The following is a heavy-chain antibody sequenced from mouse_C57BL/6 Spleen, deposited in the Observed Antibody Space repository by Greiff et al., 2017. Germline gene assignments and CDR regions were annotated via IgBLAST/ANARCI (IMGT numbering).Heavy chain of an antibody. V-gene: IGHV1-42*01. CDR1: GYSFTGYY. CDR2: INPSTGGT. J-gene: IGHJ1*03. CDR3: ARGDGYFDV. D-gene: IGHD2-3*01. Sequence: VQLKESGPELVKPGASVKISCKASGYSFTGYYMNWVKQSPEKSLEWIGEINPSTGGTTYNQKFKAKATLTVDKSSSTAYMQLKSLTSEDSAVYYCARGDGYFDVWGTGTTVTVSS.